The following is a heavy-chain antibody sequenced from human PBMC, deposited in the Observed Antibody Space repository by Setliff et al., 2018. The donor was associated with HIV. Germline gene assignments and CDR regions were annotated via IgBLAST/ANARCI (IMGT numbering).Heavy chain of an antibody. J-gene: IGHJ5*02. D-gene: IGHD2-21*01. V-gene: IGHV4-4*08. CDR3: ARVPVAGANWFDP. Sequence: SETLSLTCTVSGGSISSYYWSWIRQPPGKGLEWIGYIYTSGSTYYNPSLKSRVTISVDRSKNLFSLKLISVTAADQGVYYCARVPVAGANWFDPWGLGTLVTVSS. CDR1: GGSISSYY. CDR2: IYTSGST.